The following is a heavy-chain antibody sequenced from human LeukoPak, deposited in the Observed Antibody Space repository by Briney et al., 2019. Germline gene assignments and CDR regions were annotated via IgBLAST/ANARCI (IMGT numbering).Heavy chain of an antibody. V-gene: IGHV3-33*01. J-gene: IGHJ4*02. CDR3: ARVNDQLDY. CDR1: GFTFRNYG. CDR2: IWYDGGNK. Sequence: GSLRLSCAASGFTFRNYGMHWVRQAPGKGLEWVAVIWYDGGNKYYADSVKGRFTISRDNSKNILFLQMDSLRAEDTAVYYCARVNDQLDYWGQGTLVTVSS. D-gene: IGHD1-1*01.